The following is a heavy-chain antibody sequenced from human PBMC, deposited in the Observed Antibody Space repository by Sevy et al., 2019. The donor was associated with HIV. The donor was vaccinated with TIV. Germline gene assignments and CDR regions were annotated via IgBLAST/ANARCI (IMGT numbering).Heavy chain of an antibody. V-gene: IGHV1-18*04. D-gene: IGHD6-13*01. CDR3: ARDRYSSSWWDAFDI. Sequence: ASVKVSCKASGYTFTSYGISWVRQAPGQGLEWMGWISAYNGNTNYAQKLQGRVTMTTDTSTSTAYMELRSLRSDDTAVYYCARDRYSSSWWDAFDIWGQGTMDTVSS. J-gene: IGHJ3*02. CDR1: GYTFTSYG. CDR2: ISAYNGNT.